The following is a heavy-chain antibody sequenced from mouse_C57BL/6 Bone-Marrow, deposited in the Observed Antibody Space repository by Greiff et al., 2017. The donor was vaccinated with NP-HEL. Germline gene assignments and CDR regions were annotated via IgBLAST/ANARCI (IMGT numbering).Heavy chain of an antibody. CDR3: TRDGGGVRRGNFDY. CDR2: ISSGGDYT. CDR1: GFTFSSYA. D-gene: IGHD1-1*02. J-gene: IGHJ2*01. Sequence: EVQRVESGEGLVKPGGSLKLSCAASGFTFSSYAMSWVRQTPEKRLEWVAYISSGGDYTYYADTVKGRFTITRDNARNTRYLQMSSLKSEDTAMYYCTRDGGGVRRGNFDYWGQGTTLTVSA. V-gene: IGHV5-9-1*02.